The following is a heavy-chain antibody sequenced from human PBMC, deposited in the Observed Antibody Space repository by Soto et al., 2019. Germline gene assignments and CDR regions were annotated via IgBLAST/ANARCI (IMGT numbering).Heavy chain of an antibody. J-gene: IGHJ3*02. V-gene: IGHV1-24*01. CDR3: ATRELGYCSGGSCSDAFDI. Sequence: QVQLVQSGAEVKKPGASVKVSCKVSGYTLTELSMHWVRQAPGKGLEWMGGFDPEDGETIYAQKFQGRVTMTEDTSTDTAYIELSSLRSEDTAVYYCATRELGYCSGGSCSDAFDIWGQGTMVTVSS. D-gene: IGHD2-15*01. CDR1: GYTLTELS. CDR2: FDPEDGET.